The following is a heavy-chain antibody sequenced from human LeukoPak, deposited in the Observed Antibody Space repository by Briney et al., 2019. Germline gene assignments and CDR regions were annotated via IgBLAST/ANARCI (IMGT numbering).Heavy chain of an antibody. D-gene: IGHD1-26*01. CDR2: IYTSVCT. V-gene: IGHV4-61*02. J-gene: IGHJ3*02. Sequence: PSETLSLTCTVSGGSISSGSYYWRWTRQPAGKGLEWIGRIYTSVCTNYNPSIKSRVTISVDTSKNQFSLKLSSVTAADTAVYYWARDDSIYSGSHNAFDIWGQRTMVTVSS. CDR1: GGSISSGSYY. CDR3: ARDDSIYSGSHNAFDI.